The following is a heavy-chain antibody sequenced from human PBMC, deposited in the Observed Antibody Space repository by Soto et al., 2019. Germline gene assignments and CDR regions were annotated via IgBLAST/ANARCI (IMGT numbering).Heavy chain of an antibody. CDR3: ARVVYYDSSGYSRAYYFDY. CDR1: GGSISGSSHF. D-gene: IGHD3-22*01. CDR2: IHYSGTT. J-gene: IGHJ4*02. Sequence: SETLSLTCTVSGGSISGSSHFWGWIRQPPGKSLEWIGSIHYSGTTYYNTSLKSRVTISVDTSKNQFSLKLSSVTAADTAVYYCARVVYYDSSGYSRAYYFDYWGQGTLVTVSS. V-gene: IGHV4-39*07.